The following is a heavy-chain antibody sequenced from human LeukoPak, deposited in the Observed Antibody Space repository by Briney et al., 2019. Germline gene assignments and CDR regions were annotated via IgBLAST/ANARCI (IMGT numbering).Heavy chain of an antibody. D-gene: IGHD2-15*01. CDR1: GFIFRNYW. V-gene: IGHV3-7*03. J-gene: IGHJ6*03. Sequence: GGSLRLSCAATGFIFRNYWMSWVRQAPEKGLEWVAIINQDGREKHYVDSVKGRFTISRDNAKDSLYLQMNSLRAEDTAIYYCAKNGDRGAYCTGGTCYPYFYYYMDVWGKGTTVTI. CDR2: INQDGREK. CDR3: AKNGDRGAYCTGGTCYPYFYYYMDV.